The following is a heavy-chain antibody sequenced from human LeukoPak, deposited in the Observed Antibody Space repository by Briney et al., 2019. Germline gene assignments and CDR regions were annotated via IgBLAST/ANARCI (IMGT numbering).Heavy chain of an antibody. J-gene: IGHJ3*02. CDR1: GGSISSGNYY. CDR3: ASSTNGYCSSTSCCAGAFDI. Sequence: PSQTLSLTCTVSGGSISSGNYYWTWIRQPPEKGLEWIGYISYSGRTYYNPSLKGRVTISVDTSKNQFSLKLSSVTATDTAVYYCASSTNGYCSSTSCCAGAFDIWGQGTMVTVSS. V-gene: IGHV4-30-4*01. D-gene: IGHD2-2*01. CDR2: ISYSGRT.